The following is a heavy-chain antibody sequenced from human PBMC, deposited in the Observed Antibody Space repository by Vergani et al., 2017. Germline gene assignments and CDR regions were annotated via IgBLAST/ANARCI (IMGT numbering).Heavy chain of an antibody. Sequence: EVQLEESGGGLVLPGRSLRLSCVASGFTSAGYAMHWVRQAPGKGLEWVSGISWNSNSIGYADSVKGLFTISRDNAKNSLYLQMNSLRAEDTALYYCAKDLGTSSGGGWVDPWGQGTLVTVSS. CDR1: GFTSAGYA. D-gene: IGHD6-6*01. V-gene: IGHV3-9*02. CDR2: ISWNSNSI. J-gene: IGHJ5*02. CDR3: AKDLGTSSGGGWVDP.